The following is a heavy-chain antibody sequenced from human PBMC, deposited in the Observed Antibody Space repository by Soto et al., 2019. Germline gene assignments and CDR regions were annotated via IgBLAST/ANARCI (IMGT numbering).Heavy chain of an antibody. CDR2: INHSGST. D-gene: IGHD6-6*01. Sequence: SSETLSLTCAVYGGSFSGYYWSWIRQPPGKGLEWIGEINHSGSTNYNPSLKSRVTISVDTSKNQFSLKLGSVTAADTAVYYCARGREYSSSGNFDYWGKGTLVTVSS. J-gene: IGHJ4*02. CDR1: GGSFSGYY. V-gene: IGHV4-34*01. CDR3: ARGREYSSSGNFDY.